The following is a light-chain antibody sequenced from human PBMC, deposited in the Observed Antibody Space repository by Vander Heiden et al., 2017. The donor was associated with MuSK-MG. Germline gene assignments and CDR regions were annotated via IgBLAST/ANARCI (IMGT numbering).Light chain of an antibody. Sequence: IVLTQSPGTLSVSPGEAVTLTCRASQSVPKGYVAWYQQKLGQAPRLLISTASSRATGVPDRFSGSGSGTDFTLTISRLEPEDIAVYYCQQYASSVTFGQGTRLEVK. CDR3: QQYASSVT. J-gene: IGKJ5*01. CDR2: TAS. CDR1: QSVPKGY. V-gene: IGKV3-20*01.